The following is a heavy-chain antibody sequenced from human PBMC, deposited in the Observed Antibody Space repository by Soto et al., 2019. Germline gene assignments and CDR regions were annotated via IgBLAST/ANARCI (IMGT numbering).Heavy chain of an antibody. CDR2: IIPFFVTE. J-gene: IGHJ5*02. CDR3: ASDSSSSGPLRFDP. V-gene: IGHV1-69*13. Sequence: SVKVSCKAPGGTFSNYAISWVRQAPGQGLEWMGGIIPFFVTENYEQKFQGRVTFTADDSTSTPYLELSSLRSEDTAVYSCASDSSSSGPLRFDPWGQGTLVTVSS. D-gene: IGHD6-6*01. CDR1: GGTFSNYA.